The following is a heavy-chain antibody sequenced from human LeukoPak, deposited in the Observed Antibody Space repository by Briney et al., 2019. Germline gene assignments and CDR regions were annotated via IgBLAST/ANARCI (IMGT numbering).Heavy chain of an antibody. CDR3: ARSKAKVAFDI. CDR2: MNPNSGNT. CDR1: GYTFTSYD. V-gene: IGHV1-8*03. D-gene: IGHD5-18*01. Sequence: ASVKVSCKGPGYTFTSYDINWVRQATGQGLEWMGWMNPNSGNTGYAQKFQGRVTITRNTSISTAYMELSSLRSEDTAVYYCARSKAKVAFDIWGQGTMVTVSS. J-gene: IGHJ3*02.